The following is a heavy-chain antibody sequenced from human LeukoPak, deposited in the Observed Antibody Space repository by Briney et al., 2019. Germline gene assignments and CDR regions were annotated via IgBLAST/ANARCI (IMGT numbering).Heavy chain of an antibody. J-gene: IGHJ4*02. CDR2: ISYDGSNE. Sequence: PGGSLRLSCAASGLPFSSYAMHWVRQAPGKGLEWVALISYDGSNEHYADSVKGRFTISRDNSKNTLYPQVNSLRAEDTAVYYCAKSRFSCIGNNCCSPDYWGQGTLVTVSS. V-gene: IGHV3-30*18. D-gene: IGHD2-15*01. CDR1: GLPFSSYA. CDR3: AKSRFSCIGNNCCSPDY.